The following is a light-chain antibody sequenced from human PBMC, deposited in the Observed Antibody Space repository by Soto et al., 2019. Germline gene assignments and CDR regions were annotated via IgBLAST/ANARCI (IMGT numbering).Light chain of an antibody. CDR2: GAY. V-gene: IGKV3D-15*01. J-gene: IGKJ5*01. CDR3: QQYNNWPPIT. Sequence: ETVMTQSPATLFVSPGERATLPCRASQSVSSKFAWYQQKPGQAPRLLVYGAYTRATGIPARFSGSGSGTEFTLSISSLQSEDSAVYYCQQYNNWPPITFGQGTRLEIK. CDR1: QSVSSK.